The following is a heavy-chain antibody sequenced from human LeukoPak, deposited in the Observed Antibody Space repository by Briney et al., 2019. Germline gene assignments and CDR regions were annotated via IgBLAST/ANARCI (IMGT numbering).Heavy chain of an antibody. CDR3: TKGGYTTYFDY. CDR2: ISGSGGST. J-gene: IGHJ4*02. Sequence: GGSLRLSCAASGFTFSTYAMSWVRQAPGKGLEWVSAISGSGGSTYYADSVKGRFTISRDNSKNTLYLQMNNLRAEDTAVYYCTKGGYTTYFDYWGQGTLVTVSS. D-gene: IGHD6-13*01. CDR1: GFTFSTYA. V-gene: IGHV3-23*01.